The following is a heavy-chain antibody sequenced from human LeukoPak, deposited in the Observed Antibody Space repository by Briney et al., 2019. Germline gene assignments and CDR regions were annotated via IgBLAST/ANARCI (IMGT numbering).Heavy chain of an antibody. J-gene: IGHJ4*02. CDR3: ARRRLYYYDSSGSMDY. CDR2: INHSGST. D-gene: IGHD3-22*01. V-gene: IGHV4-34*01. Sequence: SETLSLTCAVYGGSFSGYYWSWNRQPPGKGLEWIGEINHSGSTNYNPSLKSRVTISVDTSKNQFSLKLSSVTAADTAVYYCARRRLYYYDSSGSMDYWGQGTLVTVSS. CDR1: GGSFSGYY.